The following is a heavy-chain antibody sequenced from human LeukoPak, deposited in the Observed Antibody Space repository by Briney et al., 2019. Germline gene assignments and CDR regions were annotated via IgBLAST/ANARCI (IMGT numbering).Heavy chain of an antibody. Sequence: LETLSLTCTVSGGSISSYYWSWIRQPPGEGPEWIAHTYYSGTTNYNPSLKSRVTISIETSKNQFSLKLSSVTAADTAVYYCASFDSRGSHAFDIWGQGTLVTVSS. CDR3: ASFDSRGSHAFDI. CDR1: GGSISSYY. J-gene: IGHJ3*02. V-gene: IGHV4-59*01. CDR2: TYYSGTT. D-gene: IGHD3-22*01.